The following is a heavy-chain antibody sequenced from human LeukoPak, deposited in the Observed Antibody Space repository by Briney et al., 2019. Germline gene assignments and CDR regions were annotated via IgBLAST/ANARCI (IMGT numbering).Heavy chain of an antibody. CDR3: AKDSGSYRYYFDY. Sequence: SETLSLTCTVSGGSLRSYYWSWLRQPAGKGLEWIGRIYTGGITDYNPSLKSRVTMSVDTSKNQFSLKLSSVTAADTAVYYCAKDSGSYRYYFDYWGQGTLVTVSS. J-gene: IGHJ4*02. CDR1: GGSLRSYY. CDR2: IYTGGIT. D-gene: IGHD1-26*01. V-gene: IGHV4-4*07.